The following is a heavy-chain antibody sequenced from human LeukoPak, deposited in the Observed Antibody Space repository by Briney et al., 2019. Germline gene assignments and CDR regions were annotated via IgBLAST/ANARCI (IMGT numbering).Heavy chain of an antibody. J-gene: IGHJ4*02. CDR2: MNPKGGYT. V-gene: IGHV1-8*03. Sequence: ASVKVSCRASGYTFTNYDINWVRQATGQGLEWMGWMNPKGGYTGYAQKFQGRVTITRDTSISTAYMELRGLRSEDTAVYYCARVNGDIDYWGQGTLVTVSS. CDR3: ARVNGDIDY. CDR1: GYTFTNYD. D-gene: IGHD4-17*01.